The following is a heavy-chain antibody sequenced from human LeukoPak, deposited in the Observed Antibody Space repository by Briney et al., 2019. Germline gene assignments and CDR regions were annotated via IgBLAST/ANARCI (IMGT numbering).Heavy chain of an antibody. CDR3: ARPRLGFGELYGMDV. CDR1: GFTFSSYG. D-gene: IGHD3-10*01. V-gene: IGHV3-33*01. Sequence: PGGSLRLSCAASGFTFSSYGMHWVRQAPGKGLEWVAVIWYDGSNKYYADSVKGRFTISRDNSKNTLYLQMNSLRVEDTAVYYCARPRLGFGELYGMDVWGQGTTVTVSS. CDR2: IWYDGSNK. J-gene: IGHJ6*02.